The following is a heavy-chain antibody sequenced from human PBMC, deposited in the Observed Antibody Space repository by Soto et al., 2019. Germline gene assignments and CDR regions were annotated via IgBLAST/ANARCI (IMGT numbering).Heavy chain of an antibody. V-gene: IGHV3-23*01. D-gene: IGHD6-19*01. CDR3: AKPLQQWLLQGSGVDV. CDR1: GFPFSSYA. Sequence: EVQLLESGGGLVQPGGSVRLSCAASGFPFSSYAMSWVRQAPGKGLEWVSAISGDTATTHYADSVKGRFTISSDNSRDTLYLQMNSLRVEDTAIYYCAKPLQQWLLQGSGVDVWGQGTTVTVSS. CDR2: ISGDTATT. J-gene: IGHJ6*02.